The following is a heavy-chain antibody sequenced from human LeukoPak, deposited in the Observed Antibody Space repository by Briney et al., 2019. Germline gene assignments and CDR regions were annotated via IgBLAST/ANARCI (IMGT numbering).Heavy chain of an antibody. V-gene: IGHV4-61*02. CDR3: AREGVGATTTGAFDY. D-gene: IGHD1-26*01. CDR2: IYTSGST. CDR1: GGPISSGSYY. Sequence: PSETLSLTCTVSGGPISSGSYYWSWIRQPAGTGLEWIGRIYTSGSTNYNPSLKSRVTISVDTSKNQFSLKLSSVTAADTAVYYCAREGVGATTTGAFDYWGQGTLVTVSS. J-gene: IGHJ4*02.